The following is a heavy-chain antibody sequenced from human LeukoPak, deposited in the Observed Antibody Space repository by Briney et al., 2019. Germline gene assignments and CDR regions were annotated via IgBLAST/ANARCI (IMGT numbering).Heavy chain of an antibody. J-gene: IGHJ3*02. Sequence: SVKVSCKASGGTFSSYAISWVRQAPGQGLEWMGRIIPILGIANYTQKFQGKVTITADKSTSTAYMELSSLRSEDTAVYYCAREDRVYDFWSDGLCSDDAFDIWGQGTMVTVSS. CDR3: AREDRVYDFWSDGLCSDDAFDI. V-gene: IGHV1-69*04. D-gene: IGHD3-3*01. CDR1: GGTFSSYA. CDR2: IIPILGIA.